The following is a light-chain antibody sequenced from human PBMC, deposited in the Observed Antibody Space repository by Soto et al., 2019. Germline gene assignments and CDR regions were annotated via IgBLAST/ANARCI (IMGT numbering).Light chain of an antibody. Sequence: QSVLTQPPSASGTPGQRVTISCSGSSSNIGSNTVNWYQQLPGTAPKLLIHANNQRPSGVPDRFSGSKSGTSASLAISWLHSEEADYYCAACDDSLNGYVFGTGTKLTVL. V-gene: IGLV1-44*01. J-gene: IGLJ1*01. CDR2: ANN. CDR3: AACDDSLNGYV. CDR1: SSNIGSNT.